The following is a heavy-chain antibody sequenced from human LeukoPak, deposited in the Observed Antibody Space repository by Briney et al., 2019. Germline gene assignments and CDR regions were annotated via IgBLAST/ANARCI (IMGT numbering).Heavy chain of an antibody. CDR3: TLLPRRRYLIANWFDP. D-gene: IGHD3-22*01. V-gene: IGHV3-15*01. Sequence: PGGSLRLSCTASGFTFGDYAMSWVRQAPGKGLEWVGRIKSKTDGGTTDYAAPVKGRFTISRDDSKNTLYLQMNSLKTEDTAVYYCTLLPRRRYLIANWFDPWGQGTLVTVSS. CDR1: GFTFGDYA. CDR2: IKSKTDGGTT. J-gene: IGHJ5*02.